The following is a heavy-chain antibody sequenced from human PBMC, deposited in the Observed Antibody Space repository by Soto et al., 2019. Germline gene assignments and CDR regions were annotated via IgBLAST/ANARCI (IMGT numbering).Heavy chain of an antibody. D-gene: IGHD6-19*01. Sequence: LVKGACKASGGTYRSYASCWVRQTPGQGLEWMGGIIPIFGTANYAQKFQGRVTITADESTSTAYMELSSLRSEDTAVYYCARDSDSSGWYYFDYWGQGTLVTVSS. CDR1: GGTYRSYA. CDR2: IIPIFGTA. V-gene: IGHV1-69*01. J-gene: IGHJ4*02. CDR3: ARDSDSSGWYYFDY.